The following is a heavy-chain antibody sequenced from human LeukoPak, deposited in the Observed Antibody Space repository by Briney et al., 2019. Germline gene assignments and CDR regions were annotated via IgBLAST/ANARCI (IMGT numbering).Heavy chain of an antibody. CDR3: AKELRGYSYGLRNNWFDP. D-gene: IGHD5-18*01. CDR1: GFTFSSYG. Sequence: GRSLRLSCAASGFTFSSYGMHWVRQAPGKGLEWVAVIPYDGSNKYYADSVKGRFTISRDNSKNTLYLQMNSLRAEDTAVYYCAKELRGYSYGLRNNWFDPWGQGTLVTVSS. CDR2: IPYDGSNK. J-gene: IGHJ5*02. V-gene: IGHV3-30*18.